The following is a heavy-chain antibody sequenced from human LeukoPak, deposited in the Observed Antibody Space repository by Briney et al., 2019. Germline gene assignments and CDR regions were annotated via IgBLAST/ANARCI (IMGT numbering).Heavy chain of an antibody. J-gene: IGHJ6*02. D-gene: IGHD2-2*02. CDR3: VKDRGYNFFGMDA. Sequence: QPGGSLRLSCAASGXTFKNYGIHWVRQAPGKGREWVAVISYDGRRKHYADPVKGRFAISRDNSKNTLYLQVNNLRFEDTAVYFCVKDRGYNFFGMDAWGQGTTVTVSS. V-gene: IGHV3-30*18. CDR2: ISYDGRRK. CDR1: GXTFKNYG.